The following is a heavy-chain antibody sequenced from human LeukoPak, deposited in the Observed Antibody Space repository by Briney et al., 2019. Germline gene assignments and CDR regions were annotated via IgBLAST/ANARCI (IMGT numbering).Heavy chain of an antibody. CDR3: ARVSGWYREGFDY. V-gene: IGHV4-34*01. CDR1: GGSVSGYY. J-gene: IGHJ4*02. D-gene: IGHD6-19*01. Sequence: SETLSLTCAVYGGSVSGYYWSWIRQPPGKGLEWIGEINHSGSTNYNPSLKSRVTISVDTSKNQFSLKLSSVTAADTAVYYCARVSGWYREGFDYWGQGTLVTVSS. CDR2: INHSGST.